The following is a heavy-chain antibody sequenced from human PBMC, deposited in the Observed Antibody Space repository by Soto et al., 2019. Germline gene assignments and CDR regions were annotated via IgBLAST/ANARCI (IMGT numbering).Heavy chain of an antibody. D-gene: IGHD1-1*01. CDR2: IYSGGST. CDR3: ARERAVNAAHYYRLDV. J-gene: IGHJ6*02. V-gene: IGHV3-53*04. Sequence: EVQLVESGGGLVQPGGSLRLSCAASGFTVSSNYMSWVRQAPGKGLEWVSVIYSGGSTYYADSVTGRFTISRHNSKNTLYLQMNSLKAEDTAVYYCARERAVNAAHYYRLDVWGQRTTVTVSS. CDR1: GFTVSSNY.